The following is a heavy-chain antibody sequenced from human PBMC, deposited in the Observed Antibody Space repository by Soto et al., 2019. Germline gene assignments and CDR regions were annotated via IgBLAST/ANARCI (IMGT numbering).Heavy chain of an antibody. CDR1: GFIFSNYA. Sequence: ELQVLESGGGLVQPGGSLILSCAAAGFIFSNYAMMWVRQSPGKGLEWVSAMTADGADARYADSVRGRLTISRDNSKSTLYLQMNSLRVEDTAVYYCAKDPNGDYIGAFDFWGQGILVTVSS. CDR2: MTADGADA. CDR3: AKDPNGDYIGAFDF. J-gene: IGHJ3*01. D-gene: IGHD4-17*01. V-gene: IGHV3-23*01.